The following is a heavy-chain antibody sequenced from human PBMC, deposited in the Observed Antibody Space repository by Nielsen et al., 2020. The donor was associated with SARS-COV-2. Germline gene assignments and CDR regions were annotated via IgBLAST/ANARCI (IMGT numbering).Heavy chain of an antibody. CDR1: GYTFTSYA. J-gene: IGHJ6*02. V-gene: IGHV1-18*01. D-gene: IGHD3-3*01. CDR3: ARDPQEITIFGVVTRTRYYYGMDV. Sequence: ASVKVSCKASGYTFTSYAMNWVRQAPGQGLEWMGWISAYNGNTNYAQKLQSRVTMTTDTSTSTAYMELRSLRSDDTAVYYCARDPQEITIFGVVTRTRYYYGMDVWGQGTTVTVSS. CDR2: ISAYNGNT.